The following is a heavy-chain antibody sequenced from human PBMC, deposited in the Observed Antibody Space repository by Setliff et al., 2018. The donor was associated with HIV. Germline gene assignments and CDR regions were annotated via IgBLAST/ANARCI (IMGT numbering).Heavy chain of an antibody. V-gene: IGHV3-23*01. Sequence: GGSLRLSCVASGFTFSNYAMNWVRQAPGKGLEWVSGITQTGDNTYYADSVKGRFAISRDNSKNTLYLQMNSLRAEDTAVYYCARARGYFDSFDPWGQGTLVTSPQ. CDR3: ARARGYFDSFDP. D-gene: IGHD3-9*01. CDR1: GFTFSNYA. J-gene: IGHJ5*02. CDR2: ITQTGDNT.